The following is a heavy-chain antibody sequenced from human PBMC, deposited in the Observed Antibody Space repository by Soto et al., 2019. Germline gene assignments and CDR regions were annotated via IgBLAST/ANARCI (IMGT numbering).Heavy chain of an antibody. Sequence: QVHLVQSGAEVKKPGASVKVSCQGSGYAFTTYGITWVRQAPGQGLEWMGWISAHNGNTNYAQKLQGRVTVTRDTSTSTAYMELRSLRYADAAVYDCARGRDGDYWGQGALVTVSS. D-gene: IGHD6-6*01. CDR2: ISAHNGNT. CDR3: ARGRDGDY. V-gene: IGHV1-18*01. J-gene: IGHJ4*02. CDR1: GYAFTTYG.